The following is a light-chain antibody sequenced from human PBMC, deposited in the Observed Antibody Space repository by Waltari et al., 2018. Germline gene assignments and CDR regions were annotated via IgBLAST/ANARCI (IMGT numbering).Light chain of an antibody. J-gene: IGKJ1*01. CDR2: DVS. CDR3: QQYNSYSWT. CDR1: QRINNW. V-gene: IGKV1-5*01. Sequence: IQMTQSPSALSASVGDRVTITFRASQRINNWMAWYQQRPGKAPKVLIYDVSTLESGVPSRFSGSGSGTEFTLAINNLQPEDFATYYCQQYNSYSWTFGQGTKVEIK.